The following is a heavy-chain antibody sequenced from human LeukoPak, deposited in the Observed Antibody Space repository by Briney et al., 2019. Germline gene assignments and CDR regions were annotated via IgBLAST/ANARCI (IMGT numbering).Heavy chain of an antibody. J-gene: IGHJ4*02. CDR3: AIRRDGYNYFDY. CDR2: IYPGDSDT. D-gene: IGHD5-24*01. CDR1: GYRFTTYW. V-gene: IGHV5-51*01. Sequence: GESLKISCQVSGYRFTTYWIGWVRQLPGKGLEWMGIIYPGDSDTRYSPSFQGQVTISADKSISTAYLQWSSLKASDTAMYYCAIRRDGYNYFDYWGQGTLVTVSS.